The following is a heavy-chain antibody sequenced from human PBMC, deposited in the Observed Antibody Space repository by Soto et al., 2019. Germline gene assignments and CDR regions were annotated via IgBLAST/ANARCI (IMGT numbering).Heavy chain of an antibody. CDR1: GGTFSSYA. CDR3: ERDDSSCYYDLMYAFDI. J-gene: IGHJ3*02. CDR2: IIPIFGTA. V-gene: IGHV1-69*06. Sequence: QVQLVQSGAEVKKPGSSVKVSCKASGGTFSSYAISWVLQAPGQVLEWMGGIIPIFGTANYAQKFQGRVTITADKAKSSDYMELSSLRSEDNAVYYCERDDSSCYYDLMYAFDIWGQGTMVTVSS. D-gene: IGHD3-22*01.